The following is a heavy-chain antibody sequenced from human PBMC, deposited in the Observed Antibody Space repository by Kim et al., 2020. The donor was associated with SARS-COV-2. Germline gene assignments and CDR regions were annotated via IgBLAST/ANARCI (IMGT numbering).Heavy chain of an antibody. J-gene: IGHJ4*02. CDR2: ISPGHSAT. Sequence: GESLKISCKGSGYSFTTYWIAWERQMTGNGLAWMRTISPGHSATRSCQNFQAQATILADKCISTAYLQRSSLKASDTASYYCARGTSGGAFSCLHWGQGT. CDR3: ARGTSGGAFSCLH. D-gene: IGHD2-15*01. V-gene: IGHV5-51*01. CDR1: GYSFTTYW.